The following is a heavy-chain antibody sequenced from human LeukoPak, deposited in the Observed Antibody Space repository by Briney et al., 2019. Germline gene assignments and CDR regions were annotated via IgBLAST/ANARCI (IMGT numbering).Heavy chain of an antibody. Sequence: SETLSLTCTVFYGSFSGYYWSWIRQPPGKGLEWIGEINHSGNTNYNPSLKSRITISVDTSKNQFSLKLRSVTAADTAVYYCARERSGWYGGDYWGQGTMVTVSS. CDR3: ARERSGWYGGDY. D-gene: IGHD6-19*01. CDR2: INHSGNT. CDR1: YGSFSGYY. V-gene: IGHV4-34*01. J-gene: IGHJ4*02.